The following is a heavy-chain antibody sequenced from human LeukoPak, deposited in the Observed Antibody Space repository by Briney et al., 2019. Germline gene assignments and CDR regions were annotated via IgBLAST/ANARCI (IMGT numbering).Heavy chain of an antibody. Sequence: SETLSLTCTVSDDSISDYYRGWIRQPPGKGLEWIGYFYNSGRSTYNPSLKSRVTISADTSKNHFSLKLNSVTTADTAVYYCAQGYYPYYFDYWGQGTLVTVSS. V-gene: IGHV4-59*01. CDR2: FYNSGRS. CDR3: AQGYYPYYFDY. D-gene: IGHD3-22*01. J-gene: IGHJ4*02. CDR1: DDSISDYY.